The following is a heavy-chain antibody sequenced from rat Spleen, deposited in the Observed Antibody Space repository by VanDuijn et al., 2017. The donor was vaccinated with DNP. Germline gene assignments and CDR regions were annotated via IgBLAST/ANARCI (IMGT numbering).Heavy chain of an antibody. V-gene: IGHV5-20*01. D-gene: IGHD1-12*02. CDR1: GFIFSNYY. CDR2: ISYDGSST. J-gene: IGHJ2*01. CDR3: TTEMADY. Sequence: EVQLVESGGGLVQPGRSMKLSCTASGFIFSNYYMAWVRQAPKKGLEWVATISYDGSSTYYRDSVKGRFTISRDNAKSTLYLQMDSLRSEDTATYYCTTEMADYWGQGVMVTVSS.